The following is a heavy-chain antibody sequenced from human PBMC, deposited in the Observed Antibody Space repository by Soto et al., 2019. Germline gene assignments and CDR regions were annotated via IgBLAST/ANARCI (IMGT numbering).Heavy chain of an antibody. D-gene: IGHD4-4*01. CDR2: IYHAGNT. V-gene: IGHV4-59*08. Sequence: QVQLQESGPGLVKDSETLSLTCSVSGDSITAYYWSWIRQSPGKGLEWIGYIYHAGNTNYNPSLRGRVTMAVDTARNRFSLKLTSVAAADTAIYYCARRNYYVHHWCQGTLVTVS. CDR3: ARRNYYVHH. J-gene: IGHJ4*02. CDR1: GDSITAYY.